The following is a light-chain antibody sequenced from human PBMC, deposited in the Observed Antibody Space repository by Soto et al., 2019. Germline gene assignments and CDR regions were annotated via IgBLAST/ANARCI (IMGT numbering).Light chain of an antibody. CDR1: SSDVGYFNY. J-gene: IGLJ3*02. CDR3: SSYTSSSTLWV. V-gene: IGLV2-14*01. CDR2: DVS. Sequence: QSALTQPASVSGSPGQSITISCTGTSSDVGYFNYVSWYQQHPGKAPKLMIYDVSNRPSGVSDRFSGSKSGNTASLTISGLQAEDEADYYCSSYTSSSTLWVFGGGTQLTVL.